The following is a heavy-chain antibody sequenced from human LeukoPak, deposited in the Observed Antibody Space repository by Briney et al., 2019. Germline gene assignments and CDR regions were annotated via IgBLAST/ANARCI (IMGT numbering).Heavy chain of an antibody. CDR2: IWYDGSNK. CDR1: GFTFSSYG. Sequence: PGGSLRLSCAASGFTFSSYGMHWVRQAPGKGLEWVAVIWYDGSNKYYADSVKGRFTISRDNSKNTLYLQMNSLRAEDTAVYYRCKGGGSYVSEAFDNWGQGTMVTVSS. V-gene: IGHV3-33*06. CDR3: CKGGGSYVSEAFDN. D-gene: IGHD3-10*02. J-gene: IGHJ3*02.